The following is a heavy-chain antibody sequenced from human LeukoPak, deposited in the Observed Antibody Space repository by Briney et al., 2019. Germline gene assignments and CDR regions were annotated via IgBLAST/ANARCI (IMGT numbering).Heavy chain of an antibody. CDR3: AKDRGRVVVAASLNY. CDR2: IRIGGGGT. J-gene: IGHJ4*02. V-gene: IGHV3-23*01. CDR1: GFDLTTYA. Sequence: GGSLRLSCAASGFDLTTYAMTWVRQAPAKGLEWVSSIRIGGGGTYYADSVKGRFTISRDNSKNTLYLQMNSLRAEDTAVYYCAKDRGRVVVAASLNYWGQGTLVTVSS. D-gene: IGHD2-15*01.